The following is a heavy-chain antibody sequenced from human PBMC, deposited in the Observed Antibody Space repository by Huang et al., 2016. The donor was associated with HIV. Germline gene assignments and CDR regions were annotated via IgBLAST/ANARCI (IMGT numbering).Heavy chain of an antibody. CDR2: IRNDGMKK. CDR1: GFILSNYG. Sequence: VRLIESGGGVVQPGKSLRLSCATSGFILSNYGMHWVRQAPGKGLKCVAIIRNDGMKKNYADSVRGRFTVGRDNGNNTLCLQMRSLGVDDTAVYYCARGDYYDSSGYHPGYFDYWGQGILVTVSS. J-gene: IGHJ4*02. V-gene: IGHV3-33*04. CDR3: ARGDYYDSSGYHPGYFDY. D-gene: IGHD3-22*01.